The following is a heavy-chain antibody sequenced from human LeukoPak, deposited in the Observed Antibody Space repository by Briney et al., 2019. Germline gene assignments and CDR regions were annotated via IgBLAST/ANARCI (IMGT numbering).Heavy chain of an antibody. J-gene: IGHJ4*02. CDR1: GDSISNNY. CDR3: ARGSGPHDGSGYPFDH. V-gene: IGHV4-59*01. D-gene: IGHD3-22*01. CDR2: IYYNGGT. Sequence: SETLSLTCTVSGDSISNNYWSWIRQPPGKGLEWIAYIYYNGGTNYSPSLKSRVTILVDTSKNQFSLNVRSVTSADTAVYYCARGSGPHDGSGYPFDHWGQGTLVTVSS.